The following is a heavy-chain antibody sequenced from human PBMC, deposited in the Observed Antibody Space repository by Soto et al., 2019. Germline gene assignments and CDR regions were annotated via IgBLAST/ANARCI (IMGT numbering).Heavy chain of an antibody. CDR1: GFTLSAYW. J-gene: IGHJ3*02. D-gene: IGHD6-13*01. CDR3: ARDVSPGSSSVYLEVFDI. CDR2: INRDGSKK. V-gene: IGHV3-7*04. Sequence: EVQLAESGGDLVQPGGSLRLSCAASGFTLSAYWMTWVRQAPGTGLEWVANINRDGSKKSYLDSVRGRFTISRDNVGNSLYLQMDSLRDDAAALYYCARDVSPGSSSVYLEVFDILGQGTMVTVSS.